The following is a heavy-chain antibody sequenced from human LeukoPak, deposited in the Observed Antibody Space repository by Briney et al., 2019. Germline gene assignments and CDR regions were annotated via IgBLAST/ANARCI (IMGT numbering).Heavy chain of an antibody. J-gene: IGHJ4*02. D-gene: IGHD2-8*01. CDR2: IFSHGET. CDR3: ARDPPAVSINTYA. V-gene: IGHV3-66*01. Sequence: GGSLRLSCAASGFTVGNNYINWVRQAPGKGLEWVSLIFSHGETSYADSVKGRFTISRDNSKNTLYLQMNGLRVEDTAVYYCARDPPAVSINTYAWGQGTLVTVSS. CDR1: GFTVGNNY.